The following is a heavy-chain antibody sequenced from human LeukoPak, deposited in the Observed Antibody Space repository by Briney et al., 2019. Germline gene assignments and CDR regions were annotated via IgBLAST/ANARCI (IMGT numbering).Heavy chain of an antibody. Sequence: RASVKVSCKASGYTFTSYYMHWVRQAPGQGLEWMAIMNPSGGSTSYAQNFQGRVTMTRDMSTSTVYMELSSLRSEDTALYYCAREAYYYDSNTFVRAFDIWGQGTMVTVSS. D-gene: IGHD3-22*01. CDR3: AREAYYYDSNTFVRAFDI. CDR1: GYTFTSYY. CDR2: MNPSGGST. V-gene: IGHV1-46*01. J-gene: IGHJ3*02.